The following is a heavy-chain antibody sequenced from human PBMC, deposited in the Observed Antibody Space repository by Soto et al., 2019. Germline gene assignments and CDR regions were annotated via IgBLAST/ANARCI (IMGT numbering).Heavy chain of an antibody. Sequence: QVQLVQSGAEVKKPGASVKVSCKASGYTFTSYDINWVRQATGQGLEWMGWMNPNSGNTGYAQKFQGRVTMTRNTSISTAYMELSSLISEDTAVYYCARSNTIWFGELLYLDWGQGTLVTVSS. D-gene: IGHD3-10*01. V-gene: IGHV1-8*01. CDR3: ARSNTIWFGELLYLD. J-gene: IGHJ4*02. CDR2: MNPNSGNT. CDR1: GYTFTSYD.